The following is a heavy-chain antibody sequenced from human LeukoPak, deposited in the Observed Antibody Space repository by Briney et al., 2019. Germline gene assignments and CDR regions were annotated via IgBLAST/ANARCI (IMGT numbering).Heavy chain of an antibody. CDR3: ARVMPHYWYFDL. V-gene: IGHV4-59*11. Sequence: PSETLSLTCTVSGGSISSHYWSWIRQPPGKGLEWIGYIHYSGSTNYNPSLKSRVTISVDTSKNQFSLKLRSVTAADTAVYYCARVMPHYWYFDLWGRGTLVTVSS. J-gene: IGHJ2*01. CDR2: IHYSGST. D-gene: IGHD2-2*01. CDR1: GGSISSHY.